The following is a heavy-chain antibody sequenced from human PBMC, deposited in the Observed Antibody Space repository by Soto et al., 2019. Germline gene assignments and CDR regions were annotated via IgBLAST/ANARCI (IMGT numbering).Heavy chain of an antibody. J-gene: IGHJ5*02. D-gene: IGHD6-6*01. CDR2: ISGSGGST. Sequence: EVQLLESGGGLVQPGGSLRLSCAASGFTFSSYAMSWVRQAPGKGLEWVAAISGSGGSTYYADSVKGRFTISRDNSKNTLYLQMNSLRAEDTAVYYCAKGSEYSRTYNWFDPWGQGTLVTVSS. V-gene: IGHV3-23*01. CDR1: GFTFSSYA. CDR3: AKGSEYSRTYNWFDP.